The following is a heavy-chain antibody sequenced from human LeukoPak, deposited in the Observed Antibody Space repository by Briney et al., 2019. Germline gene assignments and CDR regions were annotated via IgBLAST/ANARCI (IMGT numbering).Heavy chain of an antibody. CDR2: ISSSGSNI. D-gene: IGHD3-22*01. J-gene: IGHJ5*02. V-gene: IGHV3-11*01. CDR3: SRLQYYYDSSGYVHSWFDP. Sequence: GGSLRLSCAASGFTFSDYYMSWIRQAPGKGLEWVSYISSSGSNIYNADSVKGRFTISRDDAKNSLYLQMNSLKTEDTAVYYCSRLQYYYDSSGYVHSWFDPWGQGTLVTVSS. CDR1: GFTFSDYY.